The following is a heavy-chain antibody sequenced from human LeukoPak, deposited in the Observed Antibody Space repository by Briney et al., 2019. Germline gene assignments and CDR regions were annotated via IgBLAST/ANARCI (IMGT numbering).Heavy chain of an antibody. CDR2: ILYDGSNK. D-gene: IGHD6-19*01. V-gene: IGHV3-33*01. Sequence: GRSLRLSCAASGFTFSSYGMHWVRQAPGKGLEWVAVILYDGSNKYYADSVKGRLTISRDHSKNTLYLQMNSLRTADTGVYDWARDWIGIAEVGSLLFVGYWGQGTLVTVSS. CDR3: ARDWIGIAEVGSLLFVGY. J-gene: IGHJ4*02. CDR1: GFTFSSYG.